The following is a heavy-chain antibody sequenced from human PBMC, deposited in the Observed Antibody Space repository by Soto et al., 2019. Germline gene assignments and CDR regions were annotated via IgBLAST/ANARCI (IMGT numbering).Heavy chain of an antibody. CDR3: VTVRLGTYYYFGS. V-gene: IGHV3-64D*06. CDR2: IISNGGKT. D-gene: IGHD1-26*01. J-gene: IGHJ4*02. Sequence: GGSLRLSCSASGFTFSTYTMHWVRQAPGKGLEYVSSIISNGGKTYYADSVKGRFSISRDNSKDTVYLQMSSLRAEDTAVYYCVTVRLGTYYYFGSWGQGTLVTVSS. CDR1: GFTFSTYT.